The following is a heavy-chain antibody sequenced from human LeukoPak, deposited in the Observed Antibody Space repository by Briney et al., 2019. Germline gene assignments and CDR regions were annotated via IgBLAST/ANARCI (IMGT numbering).Heavy chain of an antibody. CDR2: VHTSGNT. V-gene: IGHV4-61*02. J-gene: IGHJ2*01. CDR3: ARDIRGYSSYLGLYWYFDL. Sequence: PSQTLSLTCTVSGGSISSGSYYWSWIRQPAGKGLEWIGRVHTSGNTNYNPSLKSRVTISVDRSKNQFSLKLSSVTAADTAVYYCARDIRGYSSYLGLYWYFDLWGRGTLVTVSS. CDR1: GGSISSGSYY. D-gene: IGHD6-6*01.